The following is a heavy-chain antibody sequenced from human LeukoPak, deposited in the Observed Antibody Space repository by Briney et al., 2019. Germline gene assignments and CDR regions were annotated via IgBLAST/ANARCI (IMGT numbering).Heavy chain of an antibody. Sequence: GGSLSLSCAASGFIFNNYGLIWVRQAPGKGLEWVSAISNDGGGTQYADFVEGRFTISRDNSKNTLFLQMSSLRAEDTALYYCAKGSSGYFADLWGQGTLVTVSS. V-gene: IGHV3-23*01. D-gene: IGHD3-22*01. CDR2: ISNDGGGT. CDR1: GFIFNNYG. CDR3: AKGSSGYFADL. J-gene: IGHJ5*02.